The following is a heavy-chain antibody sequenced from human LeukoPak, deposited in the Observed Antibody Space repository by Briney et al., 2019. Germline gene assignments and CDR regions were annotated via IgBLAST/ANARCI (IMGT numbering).Heavy chain of an antibody. V-gene: IGHV4-39*07. CDR3: TRSRGSLSDDTSDY. CDR1: GGSISSSGYY. Sequence: PSETLSLTCTVSGGSISSSGYYWGWIRQPPGKGLEWIGTIYYSGITYYSPSLKSRVTISIDTSKNQFSLNLSSVTAADTAVYYCTRSRGSLSDDTSDYWGQGTLVTVSS. D-gene: IGHD1-26*01. CDR2: IYYSGIT. J-gene: IGHJ4*02.